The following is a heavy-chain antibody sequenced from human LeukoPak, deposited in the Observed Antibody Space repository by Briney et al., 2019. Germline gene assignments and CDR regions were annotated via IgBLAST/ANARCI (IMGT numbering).Heavy chain of an antibody. V-gene: IGHV1-3*01. J-gene: IGHJ4*02. Sequence: ASVKVSCKASGYSFSTYAIHWVRQAPGQRLEWMGWINADNGNTKYLQNFQGRVTITRDTSASTAYMELSSLRSEDTAVYYCTLTDYGDYWGQGTLVTVSS. CDR2: INADNGNT. CDR3: TLTDYGDY. CDR1: GYSFSTYA.